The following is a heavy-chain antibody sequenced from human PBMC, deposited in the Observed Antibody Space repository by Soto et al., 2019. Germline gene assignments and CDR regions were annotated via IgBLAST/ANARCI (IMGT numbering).Heavy chain of an antibody. CDR2: ISYDGSNK. CDR1: GFTFSSYA. D-gene: IGHD1-26*01. V-gene: IGHV3-30-3*01. Sequence: QVQLVESGGGVVQPGRSLRLSCAASGFTFSSYAMHWVRQAPGKGLEWVAVISYDGSNKYYADSVKGRFTISRDNSKNTLYLQMNSLRAEDTAVYYCAREQWELASGGAGEDAFDIWGQGTMVTVSS. CDR3: AREQWELASGGAGEDAFDI. J-gene: IGHJ3*02.